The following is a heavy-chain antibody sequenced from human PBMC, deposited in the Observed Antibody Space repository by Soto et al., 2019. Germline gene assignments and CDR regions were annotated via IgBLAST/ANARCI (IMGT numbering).Heavy chain of an antibody. D-gene: IGHD6-13*01. V-gene: IGHV1-46*01. CDR1: GYTFTSFY. J-gene: IGHJ6*02. CDR2: INPSGGIT. Sequence: QMQLVQSGAEVKRPGASVRVSCKSSGYTFTSFYIHWVRQAPGQGLEWMGIINPSGGITNFAPSFQGRVTMTKDTSTDTHYMELSRLKADDTAVYYCASSPAFSSSWYGIPPDPSHGMDVWGQGTTVTVS. CDR3: ASSPAFSSSWYGIPPDPSHGMDV.